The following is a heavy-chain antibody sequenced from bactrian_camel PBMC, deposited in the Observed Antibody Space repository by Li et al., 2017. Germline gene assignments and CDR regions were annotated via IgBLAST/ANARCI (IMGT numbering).Heavy chain of an antibody. D-gene: IGHD1*01. J-gene: IGHJ4*01. CDR2: ISPSTDST. CDR3: ARGLGRVDY. CDR1: GFTFSSYH. V-gene: IGHV3S31*01. Sequence: VQLVESGGGLVQPGGSLRLSCAASGFTFSSYHMSWVRQAPGKGLEWVSAISPSTDSTYYSDSVKGRFTISRDNAENTLYLQLNSLKTEDTAMYYCARGLGRVDYWGQGTQVTVS.